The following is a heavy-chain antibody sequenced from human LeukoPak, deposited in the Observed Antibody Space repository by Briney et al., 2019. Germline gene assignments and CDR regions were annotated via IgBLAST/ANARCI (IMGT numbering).Heavy chain of an antibody. D-gene: IGHD3-9*01. Sequence: GGSLRLSCAASGFTFSSYSMNWVRQAPGKGLEWVSSISSSSSHIYYADSVKGRFTISRDNAKNSLYLQMNSLRAEDTAVYYCARDRDVLRYFDWLPPHVGWFDLWGQGTLVTVSS. CDR2: ISSSSSHI. J-gene: IGHJ5*02. CDR1: GFTFSSYS. V-gene: IGHV3-21*01. CDR3: ARDRDVLRYFDWLPPHVGWFDL.